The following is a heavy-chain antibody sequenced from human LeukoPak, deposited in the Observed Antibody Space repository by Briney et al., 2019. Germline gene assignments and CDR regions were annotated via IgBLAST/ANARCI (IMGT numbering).Heavy chain of an antibody. CDR2: ISGSGGST. D-gene: IGHD3-10*01. J-gene: IGHJ4*02. CDR1: GFTFSSYA. V-gene: IGHV3-23*01. Sequence: SGGSLRLSCAASGFTFSSYAMSWVRQAPGKGLEWVSAISGSGGSTYYADSVKGRFTISRDNSKNTPYLQMNSLRAEDTAVYYCAKTDYYGSGSYYKAAGYYFDYWGQGTLVTVSS. CDR3: AKTDYYGSGSYYKAAGYYFDY.